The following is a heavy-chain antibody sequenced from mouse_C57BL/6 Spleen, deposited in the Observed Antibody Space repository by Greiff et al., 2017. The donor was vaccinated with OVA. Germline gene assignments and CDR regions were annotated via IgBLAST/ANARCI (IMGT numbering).Heavy chain of an antibody. J-gene: IGHJ4*01. V-gene: IGHV1-76*01. Sequence: QVQLKESGAELVRPGASVKLSCKASGYTFTDYYINWVKQRPGQGLEWIARIYPGSGNTYYNEKFKGKATLTAEKSSSTAYMQLSSLTSEDSAVYFCARGDYGSGSYYYAMDYWGQGTSVTVSS. CDR2: IYPGSGNT. CDR3: ARGDYGSGSYYYAMDY. CDR1: GYTFTDYY. D-gene: IGHD1-1*01.